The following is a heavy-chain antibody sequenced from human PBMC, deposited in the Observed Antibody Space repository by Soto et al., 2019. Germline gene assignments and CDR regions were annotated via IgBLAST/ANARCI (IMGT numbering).Heavy chain of an antibody. J-gene: IGHJ4*02. CDR2: ISGSGGST. CDR1: GFTFSSYA. CDR3: AKGMGFGELTITPHFDY. Sequence: GGSLRLSCAASGFTFSSYAMSWVRQAPGKGLEWVSAISGSGGSTYYADSVKGRFTISRDNSKNTLYLQMKSLRAEDKAVYYCAKGMGFGELTITPHFDYWGQGTLVTVSS. D-gene: IGHD3-10*01. V-gene: IGHV3-23*01.